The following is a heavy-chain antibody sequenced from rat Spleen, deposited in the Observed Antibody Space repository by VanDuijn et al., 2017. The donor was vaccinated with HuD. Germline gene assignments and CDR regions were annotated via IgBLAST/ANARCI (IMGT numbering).Heavy chain of an antibody. CDR2: INQDSRTI. D-gene: IGHD4-3*01. CDR3: VREEFGVDY. J-gene: IGHJ2*01. CDR1: GFNFNDYW. V-gene: IGHV4-2*01. Sequence: EVKLVESGGGLVQPGRSLKLSCVASGFNFNDYWMGWVRQAPGKGLEWIGEINQDSRTIKFIPSLKDKFTISRDNAQSNLYLQMNRLESEDTAIYYCVREEFGVDYWGQGVMVTVSS.